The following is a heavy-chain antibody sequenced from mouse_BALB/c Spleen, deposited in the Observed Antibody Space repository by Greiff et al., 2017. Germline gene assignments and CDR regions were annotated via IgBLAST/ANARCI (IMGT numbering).Heavy chain of an antibody. V-gene: IGHV5-4*02. CDR2: ISDGGSYT. J-gene: IGHJ3*01. Sequence: EVQLVESGGGLVKPGGSLKLSCAASGFTFSDYYMYWVRQTPEKRLEWVATISDGGSYTYYPDSVKGRFTISRDNAKNNLYLQMSSLKSEDTAMYYCARYRGVTPWFAYWGQGTLVTVSA. CDR1: GFTFSDYY. D-gene: IGHD2-1*01. CDR3: ARYRGVTPWFAY.